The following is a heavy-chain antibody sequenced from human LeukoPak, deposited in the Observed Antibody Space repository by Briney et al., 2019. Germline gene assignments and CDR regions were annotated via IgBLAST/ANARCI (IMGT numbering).Heavy chain of an antibody. CDR2: INGDGSST. D-gene: IGHD5-18*01. J-gene: IGHJ4*02. V-gene: IGHV3-74*01. Sequence: GWSLRLSCAASGFTFSTYWMHWVRQAPGKGLMWVSRINGDGSSTSYGDSVKGRFTVSRDNAKNTLYLQMNGLRVEDTAVYYCARALGDSRGKGTLVTVSS. CDR1: GFTFSTYW. CDR3: ARALGDS.